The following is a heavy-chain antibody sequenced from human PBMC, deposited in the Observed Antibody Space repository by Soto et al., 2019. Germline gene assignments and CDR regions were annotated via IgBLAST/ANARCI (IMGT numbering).Heavy chain of an antibody. CDR3: ARLVSARYCSSTSCYGMDV. D-gene: IGHD2-2*01. Sequence: ASVKVSCKASGYTFTGYYMHWVRQAPGQGLEWMGWINPNSGGTNYAQKFQGWVTMTRDPSISTAYMELSRLRSDDTAVYYCARLVSARYCSSTSCYGMDVWGQGTTVTVSS. V-gene: IGHV1-2*04. CDR1: GYTFTGYY. J-gene: IGHJ6*02. CDR2: INPNSGGT.